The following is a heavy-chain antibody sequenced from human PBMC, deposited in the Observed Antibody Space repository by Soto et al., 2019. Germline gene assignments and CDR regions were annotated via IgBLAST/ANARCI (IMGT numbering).Heavy chain of an antibody. CDR3: ARESEPITIFGVVDY. J-gene: IGHJ4*02. D-gene: IGHD3-3*01. V-gene: IGHV1-18*01. CDR1: GYTFTSYG. CDR2: ISAYNGNT. Sequence: QVQLVQSGAEVKKPGASVKVSCKASGYTFTSYGISWVRQAPGQGLEWMGWISAYNGNTNYAQKLQGRVTMTTDTSTSTAYMELRSLRSDVTAVYYCARESEPITIFGVVDYWGQGTLVTVSS.